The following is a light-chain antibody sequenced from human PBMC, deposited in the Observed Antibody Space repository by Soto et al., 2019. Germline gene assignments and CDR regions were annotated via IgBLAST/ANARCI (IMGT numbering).Light chain of an antibody. CDR3: SSYTSSGRYV. J-gene: IGLJ1*01. V-gene: IGLV2-14*01. CDR2: DVT. Sequence: QSALTQPASVSGSPGQSITISCTGTSSDVGGYPHVSWYQQNPGKVPKLMIYDVTNRPSGVSNRFSGSKSGNTASLTISGLQAEDEADYYCSSYTSSGRYVFGTGTKVTVL. CDR1: SSDVGGYPH.